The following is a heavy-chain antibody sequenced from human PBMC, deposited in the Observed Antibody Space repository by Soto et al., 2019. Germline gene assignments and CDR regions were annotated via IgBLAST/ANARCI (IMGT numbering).Heavy chain of an antibody. CDR2: IYYSGST. D-gene: IGHD2-15*01. J-gene: IGHJ4*02. CDR3: ARYCSGGSCYSGYYFDY. V-gene: IGHV4-31*03. CDR1: GGSISSGGYY. Sequence: SETLSLTCTVSGGSISSGGYYWSWIRQHPGKGLEWIGYIYYSGSTYYNPSLKSRVTISVDTSKNQFSLKLSSVTAADTAVYYCARYCSGGSCYSGYYFDYWGQGTLVTVSS.